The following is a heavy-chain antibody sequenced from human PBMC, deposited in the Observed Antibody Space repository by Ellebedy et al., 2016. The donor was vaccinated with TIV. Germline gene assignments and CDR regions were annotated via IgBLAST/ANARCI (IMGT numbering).Heavy chain of an antibody. Sequence: GESLKISXAASGFTVSSNYMSWVRQAPGKGLEWVSVIYSGGSTYYADSVKGRFTISRDNSKNTLYLQMNSLRAEDTAVYYCARNRRGYSYDYHNYWYFDLWGRGTLVTVSS. CDR2: IYSGGST. CDR3: ARNRRGYSYDYHNYWYFDL. CDR1: GFTVSSNY. V-gene: IGHV3-66*01. D-gene: IGHD5-18*01. J-gene: IGHJ2*01.